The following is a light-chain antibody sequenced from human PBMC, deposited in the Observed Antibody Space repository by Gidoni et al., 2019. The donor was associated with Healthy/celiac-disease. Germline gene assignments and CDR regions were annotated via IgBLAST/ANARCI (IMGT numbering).Light chain of an antibody. J-gene: IGKJ2*01. CDR3: QQYDNLPMYT. Sequence: DIQLTQSPSSLSASVGDRVTITCQASQDISNYLNWYQQKPGKAPTLLIYDASNLETGVPSRFSGSGAGTDFTFTISSLQPEDIVTYYCQQYDNLPMYTFGQGTKLEIK. V-gene: IGKV1-33*01. CDR1: QDISNY. CDR2: DAS.